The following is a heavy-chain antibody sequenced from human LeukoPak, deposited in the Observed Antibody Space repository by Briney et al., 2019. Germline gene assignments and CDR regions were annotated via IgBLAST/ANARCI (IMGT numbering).Heavy chain of an antibody. CDR2: IYHSGST. CDR1: GGSISSGGYS. Sequence: SETLSLTCAVSGGSISSGGYSWSWIRQPPGKGLEWIGYIYHSGSTNYNPSLKSRVTISVDKSKNQFSLKLSSVTAADTAVYYCARGGGLGLFDYWGQGTLVTVSS. D-gene: IGHD6-19*01. V-gene: IGHV4-30-2*01. CDR3: ARGGGLGLFDY. J-gene: IGHJ4*02.